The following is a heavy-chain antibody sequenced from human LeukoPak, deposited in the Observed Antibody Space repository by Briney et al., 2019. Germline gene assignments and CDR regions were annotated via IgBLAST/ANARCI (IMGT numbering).Heavy chain of an antibody. CDR3: ARGLGFFGYYYDSSAYYGY. CDR2: ISSSSSYI. V-gene: IGHV3-21*01. D-gene: IGHD3-22*01. CDR1: GFTFSSYS. J-gene: IGHJ4*02. Sequence: PGGSLRLSCAASGFTFSSYSMNWVRQAPGKGLEWVSSISSSSSYIYYADSVKGRFTISRDNAKNSLYLQMNSLRAEDTAVYYCARGLGFFGYYYDSSAYYGYWGQGTLVTVS.